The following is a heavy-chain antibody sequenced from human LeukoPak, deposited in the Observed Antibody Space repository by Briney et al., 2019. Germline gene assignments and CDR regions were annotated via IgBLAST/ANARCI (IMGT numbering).Heavy chain of an antibody. J-gene: IGHJ4*02. Sequence: GGSLRLSCVASGLTFSSHAMTWVRQTPGKGLEWVSGITGSGGSTYHAESVKGRFTISGDNSKNTLYLQMNNLRAEDTAVYYCASRPPSETYFAVFDYWGQGTLVTVSS. CDR1: GLTFSSHA. CDR2: ITGSGGST. CDR3: ASRPPSETYFAVFDY. D-gene: IGHD1-26*01. V-gene: IGHV3-23*01.